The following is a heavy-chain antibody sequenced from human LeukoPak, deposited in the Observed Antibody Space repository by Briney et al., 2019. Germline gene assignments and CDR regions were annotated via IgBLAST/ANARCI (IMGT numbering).Heavy chain of an antibody. J-gene: IGHJ6*03. CDR2: MNPHSGKT. CDR1: GYPFNNYD. D-gene: IGHD5-12*01. V-gene: IGHV1-8*01. CDR3: ARGRKSGYDRNGYFYYYMDV. Sequence: ASVKVSCKASGYPFNNYDINWVRQATGQGLEWMGWMNPHSGKTGYAQNFQGRVTMTRDTSISTAYMELSSLRSEDTAVYYCARGRKSGYDRNGYFYYYMDVWGKGTTVTISS.